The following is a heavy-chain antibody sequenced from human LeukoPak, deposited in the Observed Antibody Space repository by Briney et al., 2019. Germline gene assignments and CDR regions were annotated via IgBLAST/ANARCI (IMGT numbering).Heavy chain of an antibody. D-gene: IGHD3-3*01. J-gene: IGHJ4*02. V-gene: IGHV4-39*01. CDR1: GGSISSSSYY. Sequence: SETLSLTCTVSGGSISSSSYYWGWIRQPPGKGLEWIGSIYYSGSSYYNPSLKSRVTISVDTSKNQFSLKLSSVTAADTAVYYCARGSVLRHFNYWGQGTLVTVSS. CDR2: IYYSGSS. CDR3: ARGSVLRHFNY.